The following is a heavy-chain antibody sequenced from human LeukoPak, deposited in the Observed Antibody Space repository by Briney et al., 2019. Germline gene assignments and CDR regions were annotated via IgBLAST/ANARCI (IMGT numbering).Heavy chain of an antibody. V-gene: IGHV3-33*01. CDR1: GFTFSSYG. CDR2: IWYDGSNK. D-gene: IGHD3/OR15-3a*01. CDR3: ARDALDSRSLDYYYGMDV. J-gene: IGHJ6*02. Sequence: GGSLRLSCAASGFTFSSYGMHWVRQAPGKGLEWVAVIWYDGSNKYYADSVKGRFTISRDNSKNTLYLQMNSLRAEDTAVYYCARDALDSRSLDYYYGMDVWGQGTTVTVSS.